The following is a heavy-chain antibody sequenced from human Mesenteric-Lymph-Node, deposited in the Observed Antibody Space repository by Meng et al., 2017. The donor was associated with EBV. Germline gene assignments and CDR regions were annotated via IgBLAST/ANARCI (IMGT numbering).Heavy chain of an antibody. Sequence: QGPLQQSGPGLVKPSQTPSLPCAISGDSVSSNRAAWNWIRQSPSRGLEWLGRTYYRSKYYNDYAVYVRSRISINPDTSKNQFSLQLNSVTPEDTAVYYCARDPSGWYYFDYWGQGTLVTVSS. CDR3: ARDPSGWYYFDY. CDR2: TYYRSKYYN. CDR1: GDSVSSNRAA. V-gene: IGHV6-1*01. J-gene: IGHJ4*02. D-gene: IGHD6-19*01.